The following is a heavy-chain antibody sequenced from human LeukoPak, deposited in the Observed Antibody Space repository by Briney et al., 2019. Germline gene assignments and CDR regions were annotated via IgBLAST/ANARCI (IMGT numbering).Heavy chain of an antibody. CDR3: AREISGIAVAGTGPYYYYYMDV. J-gene: IGHJ6*03. CDR2: TNWNGGST. Sequence: PGGSLRFSCAASGFTFDDYGMSRVRQAPGKGLKWVSGTNWNGGSTGYADPVKGRFTISRDNAKNSLYLQMNSLRAEDTALYYCAREISGIAVAGTGPYYYYYMDVWGKGTTVTVSS. V-gene: IGHV3-20*04. D-gene: IGHD6-19*01. CDR1: GFTFDDYG.